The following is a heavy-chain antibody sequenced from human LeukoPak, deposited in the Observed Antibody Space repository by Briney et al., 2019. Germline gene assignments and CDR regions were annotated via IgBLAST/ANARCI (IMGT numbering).Heavy chain of an antibody. J-gene: IGHJ4*02. Sequence: GGSLRLSCEASGFTFSSYAMHWVRQAPGKGLEYVSAISSNGGSTNYANSVRGRFTISRDNSKNTLYLQMGSLGADDTAVYYCARRTAYSAYDYWGQGTLVTVSS. D-gene: IGHD5-12*01. V-gene: IGHV3-64*01. CDR2: ISSNGGST. CDR1: GFTFSSYA. CDR3: ARRTAYSAYDY.